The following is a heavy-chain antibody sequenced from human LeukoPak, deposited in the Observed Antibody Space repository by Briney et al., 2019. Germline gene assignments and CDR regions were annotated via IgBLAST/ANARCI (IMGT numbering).Heavy chain of an antibody. J-gene: IGHJ4*01. V-gene: IGHV3-48*03. CDR1: GFTFSDYE. D-gene: IGHD3-10*02. Sequence: PGGSLRLSCAASGFTFSDYEINWVRQAPGKGLEWVSCISTSGSTTYYADSVKGRFTISRDNAKNSLFLQMNTLTAEDTAVYYCARGALHVFDYWGHGTPVTVSS. CDR3: ARGALHVFDY. CDR2: ISTSGSTT.